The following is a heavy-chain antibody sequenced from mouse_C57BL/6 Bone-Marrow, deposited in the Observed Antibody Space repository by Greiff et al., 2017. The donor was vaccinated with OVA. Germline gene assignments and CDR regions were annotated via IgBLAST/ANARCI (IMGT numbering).Heavy chain of an antibody. Sequence: QVTLKVSGPGILQPSQTLSLTCSFSGFSLSTFGMGVVWIRPPPGKGLVWLVHTCWDDAKYYNPAMKSPPSTSKDTSKNQVFRKIDNVDTADTAAYYCARGFYDGHTTGFAYWGQGTLVTVSA. CDR2: TCWDDAK. CDR1: GFSLSTFGMG. J-gene: IGHJ3*01. V-gene: IGHV8-8*01. CDR3: ARGFYDGHTTGFAY. D-gene: IGHD2-3*01.